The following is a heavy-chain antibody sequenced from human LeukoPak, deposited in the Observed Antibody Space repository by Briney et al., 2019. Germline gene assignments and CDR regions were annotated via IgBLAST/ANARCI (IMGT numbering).Heavy chain of an antibody. V-gene: IGHV4-34*01. Sequence: SETLSLTCAVYGGSFSGYYWSWIRQPPGKGLEWIGEINHSGSTNYNPSLKSRVTISVDTSKNQFSLKLGSVTAADTAVYYCARGMNYNTYDYWGQGTLVTVSS. CDR1: GGSFSGYY. J-gene: IGHJ4*02. CDR2: INHSGST. D-gene: IGHD1-7*01. CDR3: ARGMNYNTYDY.